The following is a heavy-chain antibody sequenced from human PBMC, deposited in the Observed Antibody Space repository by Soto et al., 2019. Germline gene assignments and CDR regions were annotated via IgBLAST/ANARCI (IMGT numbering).Heavy chain of an antibody. CDR2: IYSGGST. CDR1: GFTVSSNY. CDR3: AREGYCSSTSCYKHAFDI. J-gene: IGHJ3*02. V-gene: IGHV3-66*01. Sequence: VQLVESGGGLVQPGGSLRLSCAASGFTVSSNYMSWVRQAPGKGLEWVSVIYSGGSTYYADSVKGRFTISRDNSKNTLYLQMNSLRAEDTAVYYCAREGYCSSTSCYKHAFDIWGQGTMVTVSS. D-gene: IGHD2-2*02.